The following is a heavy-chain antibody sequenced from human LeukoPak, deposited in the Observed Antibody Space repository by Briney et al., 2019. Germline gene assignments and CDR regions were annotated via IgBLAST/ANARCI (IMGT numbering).Heavy chain of an antibody. J-gene: IGHJ3*02. Sequence: GGSLRLSCAASGFTFSSYNMNWVRQAPGKGLEWVSYISGSSSNIYYAGSVKGRFTISRDNAKNSLYLQMNSLRAEDTAVYYCARVLVVTTIQGDAFDIWGQGTMVTVSS. D-gene: IGHD2-21*02. V-gene: IGHV3-48*01. CDR3: ARVLVVTTIQGDAFDI. CDR1: GFTFSSYN. CDR2: ISGSSSNI.